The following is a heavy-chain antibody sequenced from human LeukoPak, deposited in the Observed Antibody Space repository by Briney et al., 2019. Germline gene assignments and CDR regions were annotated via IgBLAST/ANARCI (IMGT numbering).Heavy chain of an antibody. D-gene: IGHD3-3*01. Sequence: PSETLSLTCTVSGGSISDTSYYWGWIRQPPGKGLEWIGSIYYRGNTYYHPSLKSRVTISVDTSKNQFSLKLSSVTAADTAVYYCARLWSGLRPPDYWGQGTLVTVPS. V-gene: IGHV4-39*01. J-gene: IGHJ4*02. CDR1: GGSISDTSYY. CDR2: IYYRGNT. CDR3: ARLWSGLRPPDY.